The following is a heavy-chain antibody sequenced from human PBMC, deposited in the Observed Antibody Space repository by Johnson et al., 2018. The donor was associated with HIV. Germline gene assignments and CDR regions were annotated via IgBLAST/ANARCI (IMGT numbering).Heavy chain of an antibody. CDR3: ARDPLAYDNFWSGSLHAFDI. D-gene: IGHD3-3*01. CDR1: GFTFSSHW. J-gene: IGHJ3*02. CDR2: IKEDGSEK. V-gene: IGHV3-7*01. Sequence: VQLVESEGGVVQPGRSLRLSCAASGFTFSSHWMNWVRQAPGKGLEWVANIKEDGSEKKYVDSVKGRFTISRDNAKNSLYLQMNSLRGEDTAVYYCARDPLAYDNFWSGSLHAFDIWGQGTKVTVSS.